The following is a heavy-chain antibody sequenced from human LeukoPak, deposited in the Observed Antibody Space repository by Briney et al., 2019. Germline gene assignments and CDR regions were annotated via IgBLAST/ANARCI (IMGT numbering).Heavy chain of an antibody. D-gene: IGHD5-18*01. J-gene: IGHJ4*02. CDR1: GYTFTGYY. V-gene: IGHV1-2*04. Sequence: ASVKVSCKASGYTFTGYYMHWVRQAPGQGLEWMGWINPNSGGTNYAQKFQGWVTMTRDTSISTAYMELSRLRSDDTAVYYCARALGAQYSYGLFDYWGQGTLVTVSS. CDR3: ARALGAQYSYGLFDY. CDR2: INPNSGGT.